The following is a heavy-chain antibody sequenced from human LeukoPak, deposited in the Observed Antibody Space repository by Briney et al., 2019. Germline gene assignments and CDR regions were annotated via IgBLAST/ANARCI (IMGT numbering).Heavy chain of an antibody. V-gene: IGHV4-61*02. CDR3: ARDYVVADKNWFDS. CDR1: GDSISSNGHY. CDR2: IYTSGSS. D-gene: IGHD2-15*01. J-gene: IGHJ5*01. Sequence: PSETLSLTCTVSGDSISSNGHYWTWIRQPAGKGLEWIGRIYTSGSSKYNPSLESRVTIFLDTSKNQFSLILRSVTAADTAVYYCARDYVVADKNWFDSWGQGTLVTVSS.